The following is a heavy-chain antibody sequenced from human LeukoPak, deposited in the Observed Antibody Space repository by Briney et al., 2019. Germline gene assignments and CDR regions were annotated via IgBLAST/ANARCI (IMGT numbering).Heavy chain of an antibody. D-gene: IGHD3-22*01. CDR2: ISNDGGGI. V-gene: IGHV3-23*01. Sequence: GGSLRLSCAASGFTFSNYAMSWVRQAPGKGLEWVSAISNDGGGIQYADFVKGRFTISRDNSKNMLFLQMNSLTAEDTALYYCAKGSSGYFADLWGQGTLVTVSS. CDR1: GFTFSNYA. CDR3: AKGSSGYFADL. J-gene: IGHJ5*02.